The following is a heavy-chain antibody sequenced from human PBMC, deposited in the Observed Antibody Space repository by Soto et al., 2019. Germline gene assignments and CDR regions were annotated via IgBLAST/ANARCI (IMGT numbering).Heavy chain of an antibody. CDR2: ISAYNGNT. Sequence: ASVKVSCKASGYTFTSYGISWVRQAPGQGLEWMGWISAYNGNTNYAQKLQGRFTMTTDTSTSTAYMELRSLRSDDTAVYYCARGRDYGDSYYYYYGMDVWGQGTTVTVSS. CDR3: ARGRDYGDSYYYYYGMDV. D-gene: IGHD4-17*01. V-gene: IGHV1-18*01. J-gene: IGHJ6*02. CDR1: GYTFTSYG.